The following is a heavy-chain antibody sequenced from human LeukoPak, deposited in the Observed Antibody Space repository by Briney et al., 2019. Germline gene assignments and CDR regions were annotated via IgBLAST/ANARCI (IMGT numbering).Heavy chain of an antibody. CDR2: IYSGGST. V-gene: IGHV3-66*01. Sequence: PGGSLRLSCAASGFTVSSNYMSWVRQAPGKGLEWVSVIYSGGSTYYADSVKGRFTISRDNSKNTLYLQMNSLRAEDTAVYYCATRAYYYDSSGFNWGQGTLVTVSS. CDR3: ATRAYYYDSSGFN. CDR1: GFTVSSNY. D-gene: IGHD3-22*01. J-gene: IGHJ4*02.